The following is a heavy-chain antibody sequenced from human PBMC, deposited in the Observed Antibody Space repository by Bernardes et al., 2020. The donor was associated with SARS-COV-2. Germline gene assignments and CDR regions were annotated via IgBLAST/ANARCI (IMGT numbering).Heavy chain of an antibody. Sequence: GGSLRLSCAASGFTFSNYWMHWVRQAPGKGLVWVSRINGDGRSTGHAESVKGRFTISRDNAKNTLYLQMNTLRVEDTAVYYCVRIGESAAVYYGMDVWGQGTTVTVSS. CDR2: INGDGRST. CDR3: VRIGESAAVYYGMDV. CDR1: GFTFSNYW. J-gene: IGHJ6*02. D-gene: IGHD2-2*01. V-gene: IGHV3-74*01.